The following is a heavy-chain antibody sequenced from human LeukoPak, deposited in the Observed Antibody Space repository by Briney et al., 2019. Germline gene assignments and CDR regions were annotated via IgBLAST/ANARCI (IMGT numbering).Heavy chain of an antibody. CDR2: ISASGGST. V-gene: IGHV3-23*01. J-gene: IGHJ4*02. CDR3: AGYSSSWPIDY. D-gene: IGHD6-13*01. Sequence: GGSLRLSCAASGFTFSSYAMSWVRQAPGKRLEWVSGISASGGSTYYADSVKGRFTISKDSSKNTLYLQMNSLRAEDTAVYYCAGYSSSWPIDYWGQGTLVTVSS. CDR1: GFTFSSYA.